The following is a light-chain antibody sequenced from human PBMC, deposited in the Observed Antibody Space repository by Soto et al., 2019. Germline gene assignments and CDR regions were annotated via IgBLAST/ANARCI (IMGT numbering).Light chain of an antibody. CDR1: QSVSSY. Sequence: EIVLTQSPATLSLSPGERATLSCRASQSVSSYLAWYQQKPGQAPRLLIYDASNRATGIPARFSGSGSGTDFTLTISSLEPEDFAIYYCHQRSNWPPVTFGGGTKVELK. V-gene: IGKV3-11*01. CDR2: DAS. CDR3: HQRSNWPPVT. J-gene: IGKJ4*01.